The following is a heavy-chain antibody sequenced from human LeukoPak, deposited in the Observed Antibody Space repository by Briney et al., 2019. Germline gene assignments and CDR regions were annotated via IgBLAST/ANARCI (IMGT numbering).Heavy chain of an antibody. J-gene: IGHJ1*01. CDR1: GFTFSSYA. V-gene: IGHV3-30-3*01. D-gene: IGHD6-13*01. Sequence: GGSLRLSCAASGFTFSSYAMHWVRQAPGKGLEWVAVISYDGSNKYYADSVKGRFTISRNNPKNTLYLQMNSLRAEDTAVYYCARDSSSWYVGYFQHWGQGTLVTVSS. CDR3: ARDSSSWYVGYFQH. CDR2: ISYDGSNK.